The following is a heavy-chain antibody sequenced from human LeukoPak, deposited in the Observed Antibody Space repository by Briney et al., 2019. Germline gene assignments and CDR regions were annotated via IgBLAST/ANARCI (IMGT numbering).Heavy chain of an antibody. CDR3: AGHQSGTMYAS. J-gene: IGHJ5*02. CDR1: GDSISSSSYY. D-gene: IGHD1-7*01. Sequence: SETLSLTCTVSGDSISSSSYYWVWIRQPPGKGLEWIGTIYNSGTAYYTPSLKSRVTISVGTSKNQVFLKLSSVTAADTAVYICAGHQSGTMYASWGQGTLVTVSP. CDR2: IYNSGTA. V-gene: IGHV4-39*01.